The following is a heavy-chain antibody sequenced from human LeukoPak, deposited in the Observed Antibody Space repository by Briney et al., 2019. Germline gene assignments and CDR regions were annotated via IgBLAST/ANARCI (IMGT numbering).Heavy chain of an antibody. CDR3: ASLRGGDYRFDY. J-gene: IGHJ4*02. D-gene: IGHD4-17*01. Sequence: SETLSLTCAVSGGSISSGGYSWSWIRQPPGKGLEWIGYIYHSGSTYYNPSLKSQVTISVDRSKNQFSLKLSSVTAADTAVYYCASLRGGDYRFDYWGQGTLVTVSS. CDR2: IYHSGST. V-gene: IGHV4-30-2*01. CDR1: GGSISSGGYS.